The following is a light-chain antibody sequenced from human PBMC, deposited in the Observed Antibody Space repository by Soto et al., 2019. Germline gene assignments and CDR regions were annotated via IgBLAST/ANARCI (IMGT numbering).Light chain of an antibody. J-gene: IGKJ1*01. Sequence: DIKMTQSASTLSGSVGDRVTITCRGSETISSWLAWYQQKPGKAPKLLIYKASTLKSGVPSRFSGSGSGTEFTLTISSLQPDDFATYYCQHYNSYSEAFGQGTKVDIK. CDR3: QHYNSYSEA. CDR1: ETISSW. CDR2: KAS. V-gene: IGKV1-5*03.